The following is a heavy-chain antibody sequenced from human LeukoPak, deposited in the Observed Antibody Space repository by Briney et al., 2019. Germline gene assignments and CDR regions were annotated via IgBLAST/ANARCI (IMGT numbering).Heavy chain of an antibody. Sequence: ASVKVSCKTSGYTFASYDVNWVRQATGQRLEWMGWMSPNSGNTGYAQNFQGRVAMTRNTSISTAYMELSSLRSEDTAVYYCARVRSKLTSSSPYYFDFWGQGTLVTVSS. CDR3: ARVRSKLTSSSPYYFDF. J-gene: IGHJ4*02. CDR1: GYTFASYD. V-gene: IGHV1-8*01. D-gene: IGHD2-2*01. CDR2: MSPNSGNT.